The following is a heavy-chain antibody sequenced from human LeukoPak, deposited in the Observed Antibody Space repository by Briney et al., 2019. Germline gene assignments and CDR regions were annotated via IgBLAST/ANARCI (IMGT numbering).Heavy chain of an antibody. CDR3: ARDYLGWFDP. CDR1: GFTFSSSW. J-gene: IGHJ5*02. CDR2: ISNVGSTT. Sequence: GGSLRLSCAASGFTFSSSWMHWVRQAPGKGLVWVSRISNVGSTTNYADSVKGRFTISRDNAKNTLYLQMNSLRAEDTAVYYCARDYLGWFDPWGQGTLVTVSS. V-gene: IGHV3-74*01.